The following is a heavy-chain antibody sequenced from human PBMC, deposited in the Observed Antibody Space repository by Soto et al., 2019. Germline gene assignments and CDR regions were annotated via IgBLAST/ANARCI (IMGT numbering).Heavy chain of an antibody. CDR3: ARDNYDFWSGYRQNYGMDV. CDR2: INPNSGGT. CDR1: GYTFTGYY. D-gene: IGHD3-3*01. V-gene: IGHV1-2*02. Sequence: ASVKVSCKASGYTFTGYYMHWVRQAPGQGLEWMGWINPNSGGTNYAQKFQGRVTMTRDTSISTAYLELSRLRSDDTAVYYCARDNYDFWSGYRQNYGMDVWGQGTTVTVSS. J-gene: IGHJ6*02.